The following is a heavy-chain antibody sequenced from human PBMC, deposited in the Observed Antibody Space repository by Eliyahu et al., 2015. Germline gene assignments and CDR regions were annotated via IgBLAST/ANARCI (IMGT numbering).Heavy chain of an antibody. Sequence: QVRLQESGPGLVKPSETLSLTCTVSNDPIGPYYWSWLRPPPGKGLXWVGYPYFGGSASYNPSLEGRVTISVDSSKNQFSLKMTSVTAADTAVYYCARGKLRYFGSQRAAWFDPWGQGTLVTVSS. CDR3: ARGKLRYFGSQRAAWFDP. V-gene: IGHV4-59*01. J-gene: IGHJ5*02. D-gene: IGHD3-9*01. CDR1: NDPIGPYY. CDR2: PYFGGSA.